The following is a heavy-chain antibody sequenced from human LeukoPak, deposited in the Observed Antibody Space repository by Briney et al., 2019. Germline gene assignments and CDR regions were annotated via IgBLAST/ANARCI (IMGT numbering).Heavy chain of an antibody. D-gene: IGHD3-10*01. V-gene: IGHV3-30*03. CDR3: ARGDYYGSGSYGDY. J-gene: IGHJ4*02. CDR2: ISYDGSNK. Sequence: AGGSLRLSCAASGFTFSPLGMNWVRQAPGKGLEWVAVISYDGSNKYYADSVKGRFTTSRDNSKNTLYLQMNSLRAEDTAVCYCARGDYYGSGSYGDYWGQGTLVTVSS. CDR1: GFTFSPLG.